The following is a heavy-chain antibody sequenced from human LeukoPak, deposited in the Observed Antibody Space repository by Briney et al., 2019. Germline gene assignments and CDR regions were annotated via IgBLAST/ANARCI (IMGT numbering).Heavy chain of an antibody. CDR3: ASRPDY. Sequence: PGRSLRLSCAASGFTFSSYAMHWVRQAPGKGLEWVAVISYDGSNKYYADSVKGRSTISRDNSKNTLYLQMNSLRAEDTAVYYCASRPDYWGQGTLVTVSS. J-gene: IGHJ4*02. V-gene: IGHV3-30*01. CDR1: GFTFSSYA. CDR2: ISYDGSNK.